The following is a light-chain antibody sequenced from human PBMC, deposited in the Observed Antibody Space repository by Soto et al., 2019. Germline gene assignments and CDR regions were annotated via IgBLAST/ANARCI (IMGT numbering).Light chain of an antibody. J-gene: IGKJ4*01. CDR3: QHYKA. Sequence: EIVLTQSPGTLSLSPGERATLSCRASQSVSDSFIAWYQQRPGQAPRLLIYGASQRATGIPDRFRGSGSGTHFSLTINRLEPEDFAVYYCQHYKAFSGGTKVDIK. CDR2: GAS. V-gene: IGKV3-20*01. CDR1: QSVSDSF.